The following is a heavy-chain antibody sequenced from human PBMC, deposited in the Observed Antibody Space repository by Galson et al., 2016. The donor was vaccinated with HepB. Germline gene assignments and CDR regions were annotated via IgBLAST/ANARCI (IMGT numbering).Heavy chain of an antibody. D-gene: IGHD4-11*01. CDR1: GFTVGNNY. Sequence: SLRLSCAASGFTVGNNYMSWVRQAPGKGLEWVSLIYSGGNTLYADSVKGRFSISRDNAKNSLYLQMNSLRAEDTAVYHCAGYDNSSFHDAFDIWGQGTMVTVSS. CDR3: AGYDNSSFHDAFDI. J-gene: IGHJ3*02. CDR2: IYSGGNT. V-gene: IGHV3-66*01.